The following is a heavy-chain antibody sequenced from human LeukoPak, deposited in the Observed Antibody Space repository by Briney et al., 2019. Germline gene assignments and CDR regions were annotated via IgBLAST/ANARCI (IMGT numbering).Heavy chain of an antibody. CDR1: GFTFRNHG. CDR3: AREALYDSKSGMDV. V-gene: IGHV3-33*01. J-gene: IGHJ6*02. D-gene: IGHD3-22*01. Sequence: GGSLRLSCAASGFTFRNHGMHWVRQAPGKGLEWVAVIWYDGSNKYYADSVKGRFTISRDNSKNTLYLQMNSLRAEDTAVYYCAREALYDSKSGMDVWGQGTTVTVSS. CDR2: IWYDGSNK.